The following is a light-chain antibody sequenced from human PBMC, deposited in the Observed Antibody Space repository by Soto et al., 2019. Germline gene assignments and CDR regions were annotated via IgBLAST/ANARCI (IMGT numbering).Light chain of an antibody. Sequence: QSALTQPASVSGSPGQSITISCTGTSSDVRNYNLVSWYQHHPGKAPKLIIYEVSKRPSGVSNRFSGSKSGDTASLTISGLQAEDEADYYCCSYAGSNYVFGTGTKVTVL. CDR2: EVS. J-gene: IGLJ1*01. CDR3: CSYAGSNYV. CDR1: SSDVRNYNL. V-gene: IGLV2-23*02.